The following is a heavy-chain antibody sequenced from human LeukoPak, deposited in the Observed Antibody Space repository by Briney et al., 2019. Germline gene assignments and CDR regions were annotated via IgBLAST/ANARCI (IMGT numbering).Heavy chain of an antibody. CDR3: ARDQFCSGGSCYLFDY. CDR1: GYTFTSYY. CDR2: INPSGGST. D-gene: IGHD2-15*01. J-gene: IGHJ4*02. Sequence: GASVKVSCKASGYTFTSYYMHWVRQAPGQGLEWMGIINPSGGSTSYAQKFQGRVTMTRDTSTCTVYMELSSLRSEDTAVYYCARDQFCSGGSCYLFDYWGQGTLVTVSS. V-gene: IGHV1-46*01.